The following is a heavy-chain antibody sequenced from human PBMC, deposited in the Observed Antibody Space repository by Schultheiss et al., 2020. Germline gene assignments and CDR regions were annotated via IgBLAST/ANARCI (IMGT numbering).Heavy chain of an antibody. D-gene: IGHD1-26*01. CDR2: IYYSGST. J-gene: IGHJ4*02. CDR3: ARGGWKLRSSPNDY. CDR1: GGSFSGYY. Sequence: SETLSLTCAVYGGSFSGYYWSWIRQHPGKGLEWIGYIYYSGSTYYNPSLKSRVTISVDTSKNQFSLKLSSVTAADTAVYYCARGGWKLRSSPNDYWGQGTLVTVSA. V-gene: IGHV4-31*11.